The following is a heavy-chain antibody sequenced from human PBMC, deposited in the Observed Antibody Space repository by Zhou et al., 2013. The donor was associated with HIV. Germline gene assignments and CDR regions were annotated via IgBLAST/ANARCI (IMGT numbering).Heavy chain of an antibody. CDR2: IIPSTGDT. CDR1: GYTFSAYY. CDR3: AKGGPEVVILHQFDY. Sequence: QVQLVQSGAEVKKPGASVKVSCKASGYTFSAYYMHWVRQAPGQGLEYLGWIIPSTGDTRYAQNFQGRVTMTRTRTVHTTTYDYGVVVDRLRSDDTAVYYCAKGGPEVVILHQFDYWAREPWSPSPQ. V-gene: IGHV1-2*02. J-gene: IGHJ4*02. D-gene: IGHD2-21*01.